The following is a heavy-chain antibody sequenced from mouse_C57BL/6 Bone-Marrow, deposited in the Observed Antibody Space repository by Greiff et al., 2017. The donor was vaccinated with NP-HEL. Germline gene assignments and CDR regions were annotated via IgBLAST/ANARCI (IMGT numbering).Heavy chain of an antibody. CDR2: IYPGSGST. D-gene: IGHD3-2*02. Sequence: QVQLQQSGAELVKPGASVKMSCKASGYTFTSYWITWVKQRPGQGLEWIGDIYPGSGSTNYNEKFKSKATLTVDTSSSTAYMQLSSLTSEDSAVYYCARRDSSGYVLYFDYWGQGTTLTVSS. CDR3: ARRDSSGYVLYFDY. CDR1: GYTFTSYW. V-gene: IGHV1-55*01. J-gene: IGHJ2*01.